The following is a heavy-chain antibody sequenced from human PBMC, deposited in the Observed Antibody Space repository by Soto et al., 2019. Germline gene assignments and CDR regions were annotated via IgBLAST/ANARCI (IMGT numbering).Heavy chain of an antibody. Sequence: QVQLVQSGAEVKKPGSSVKVSCKASGGTFSSYAISWVRQAPGQGLEWMGGIIPIFGTANYAQKFQGRVRISADESTSTAYRELRSLRSEDTAVYYCAVPWYVYYGIDGWGQWTTVTLYS. CDR1: GGTFSSYA. J-gene: IGHJ6*02. D-gene: IGHD6-13*01. V-gene: IGHV1-69*01. CDR2: IIPIFGTA. CDR3: AVPWYVYYGIDG.